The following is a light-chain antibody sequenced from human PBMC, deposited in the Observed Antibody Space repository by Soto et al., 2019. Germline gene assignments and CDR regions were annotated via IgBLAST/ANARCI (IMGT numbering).Light chain of an antibody. CDR1: GSSIGTNT. Sequence: QLVLTQPPSASGTPGQRVTISCSGSGSSIGTNTVNRYRQLPGTAPKLLIYGDNQRPSGVPDRFSGSKSGTSASLAISGLQSEDEADYYCAAWDGSLNNVLFGGGTKLTVL. J-gene: IGLJ2*01. V-gene: IGLV1-44*01. CDR3: AAWDGSLNNVL. CDR2: GDN.